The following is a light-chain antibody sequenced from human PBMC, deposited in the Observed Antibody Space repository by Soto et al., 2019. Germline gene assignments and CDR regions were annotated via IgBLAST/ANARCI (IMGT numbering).Light chain of an antibody. CDR2: VAS. Sequence: EIVLTQSPGTLSLSPGERATLSCRASQTVSSSYLAWYQQKPGQAPRLLIYVASNRATGIPDRFSGSGSGRDFTLTISRLEPEDIAVYYCQQYGSAPHTFGQGTRLEIK. CDR3: QQYGSAPHT. CDR1: QTVSSSY. J-gene: IGKJ2*01. V-gene: IGKV3-20*01.